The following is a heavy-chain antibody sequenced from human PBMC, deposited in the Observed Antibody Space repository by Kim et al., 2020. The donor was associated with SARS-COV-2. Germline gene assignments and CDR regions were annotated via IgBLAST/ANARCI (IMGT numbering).Heavy chain of an antibody. CDR3: ARHDSASITIFGVVIKYGMDV. CDR1: GGSISSSSYY. V-gene: IGHV4-39*01. Sequence: SETLSLTCTVSGGSISSSSYYWGWIRHPPGKGLEWIGSIYYSGSTYYNPSLKSRVTISVDTSKNQFSLKLSSVTAADTAVYYCARHDSASITIFGVVIKYGMDVWGQGTTVTVSS. J-gene: IGHJ6*02. CDR2: IYYSGST. D-gene: IGHD3-3*01.